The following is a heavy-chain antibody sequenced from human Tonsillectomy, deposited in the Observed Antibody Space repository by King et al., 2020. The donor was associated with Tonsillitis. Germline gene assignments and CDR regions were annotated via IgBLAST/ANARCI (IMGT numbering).Heavy chain of an antibody. CDR2: ISWNSGTI. CDR1: GFTFDDYA. Sequence: VQLVESGGGLVQPGRSLRLSCAASGFTFDDYAMHWVRQAPGKGLEWVSGISWNSGTIGYADSVKGRFTISRDNAKHSLYLQMNSLRAEDTALYYCAKEGWGYYYYGMDVWGQGTTVTVSS. CDR3: AKEGWGYYYYGMDV. V-gene: IGHV3-9*01. D-gene: IGHD6-19*01. J-gene: IGHJ6*02.